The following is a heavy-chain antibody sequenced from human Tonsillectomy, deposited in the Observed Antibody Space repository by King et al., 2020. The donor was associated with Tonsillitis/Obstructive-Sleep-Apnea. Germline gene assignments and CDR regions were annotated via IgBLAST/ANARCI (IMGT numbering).Heavy chain of an antibody. Sequence: QLVQSGAEVKKPGASVKVSCKASGYTFTTFGITWVRQAPGQGLEWMGWISAYNGNTNYAQKLQGRVTMTTDTSTSTAYMELRSLRSDDTAVYYYARVRTPRIAAREGYYYYGMDVWGQGTTVTVSS. J-gene: IGHJ6*02. V-gene: IGHV1-18*01. CDR2: ISAYNGNT. D-gene: IGHD6-13*01. CDR3: ARVRTPRIAAREGYYYYGMDV. CDR1: GYTFTTFG.